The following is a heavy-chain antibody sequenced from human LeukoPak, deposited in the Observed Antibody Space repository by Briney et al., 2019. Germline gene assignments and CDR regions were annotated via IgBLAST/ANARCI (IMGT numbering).Heavy chain of an antibody. CDR2: ISWDGGST. Sequence: GGSLRLSCAASGFTFDDYAMHWVRQAPGKGLEWVSLISWDGGSTYYADSVKGRFTISRDNSRHTLYLQMNSLGAEDTALYYCAKDKEYSGCGPILSGYYYGMDVWGKGTTVTVSS. J-gene: IGHJ6*04. D-gene: IGHD5-12*01. CDR3: AKDKEYSGCGPILSGYYYGMDV. V-gene: IGHV3-43D*04. CDR1: GFTFDDYA.